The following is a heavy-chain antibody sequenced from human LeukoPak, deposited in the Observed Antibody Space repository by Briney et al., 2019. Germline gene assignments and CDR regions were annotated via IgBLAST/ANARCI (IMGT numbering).Heavy chain of an antibody. V-gene: IGHV5-51*01. CDR3: ARHLSSNWYNEKAFDY. J-gene: IGHJ4*02. CDR2: IYPDDSNT. Sequence: GESRKISCKGSGYRFTNYWIGWVRQMPGKGLEWMGIIYPDDSNTRYSPSFQGQVTISADKSISTAYLQWSSLKASDTAMYYCARHLSSNWYNEKAFDYWGQRTLVTVSS. CDR1: GYRFTNYW. D-gene: IGHD6-13*01.